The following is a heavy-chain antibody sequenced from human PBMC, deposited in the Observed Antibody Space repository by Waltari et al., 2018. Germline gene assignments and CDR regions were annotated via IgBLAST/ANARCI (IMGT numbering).Heavy chain of an antibody. CDR2: IYYSGST. CDR3: ARQRYYYDESGYYHHFDH. V-gene: IGHV4-59*08. J-gene: IGHJ4*02. CDR1: GGSISTYF. D-gene: IGHD3-22*01. Sequence: QVQLQESGPGLVTPAETLYLTCTVSGGSISTYFWIWFRVPPGKGLEWIGYIYYSGSTSYTPSLKSRVTISVDTSKNQVSLNLSSVTAADTAVYYCARQRYYYDESGYYHHFDHWGPGSLVTVSS.